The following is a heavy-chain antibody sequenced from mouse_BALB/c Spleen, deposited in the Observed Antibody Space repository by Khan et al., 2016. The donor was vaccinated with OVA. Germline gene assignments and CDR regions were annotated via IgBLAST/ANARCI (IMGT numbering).Heavy chain of an antibody. V-gene: IGHV2-6-4*01. D-gene: IGHD2-14*01. CDR1: GFSLSRYN. CDR3: ARAYYRYDGYYAMDF. CDR2: IWGGGVT. J-gene: IGHJ4*01. Sequence: QVQLKESGPELVAPSQSLSITCTVSGFSLSRYNIHWVRQPPGKGLEWLGMIWGGGVTDYNSTLKSRLSINKDNSKSQVFLKMNSLQTDDTAMYYCARAYYRYDGYYAMDFWGQGTSVTVSS.